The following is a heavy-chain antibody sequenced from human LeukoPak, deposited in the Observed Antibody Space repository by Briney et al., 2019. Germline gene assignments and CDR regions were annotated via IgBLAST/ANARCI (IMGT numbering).Heavy chain of an antibody. CDR1: GGSISPYY. J-gene: IGHJ4*02. CDR2: IYSSGNT. CDR3: AREGSGSYYNAVFDF. Sequence: SETLSLTCTVSGGSISPYYWSWIRQPAGKGLGWIGRIYSSGNTDYNPSLKGRVTISVDKSKNQFSLKLSSVTAADTAVYYCAREGSGSYYNAVFDFWGQGTLVTVSS. V-gene: IGHV4-4*07. D-gene: IGHD3-10*01.